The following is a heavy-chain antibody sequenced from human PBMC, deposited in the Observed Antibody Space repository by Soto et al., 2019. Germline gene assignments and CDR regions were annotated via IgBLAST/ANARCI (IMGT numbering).Heavy chain of an antibody. CDR2: IKQDGSEK. D-gene: IGHD3-16*02. V-gene: IGHV3-7*01. Sequence: GGSLRLSCAASGFTFSSYWMSWVRQAPGKGLEWVANIKQDGSEKYYVDSVKGRFTISRDNAKNALYLKMNSLRAEDTAVYYCARDIRLHLGDLSFRPLDYWGQGTLVTVSS. CDR1: GFTFSSYW. CDR3: ARDIRLHLGDLSFRPLDY. J-gene: IGHJ4*02.